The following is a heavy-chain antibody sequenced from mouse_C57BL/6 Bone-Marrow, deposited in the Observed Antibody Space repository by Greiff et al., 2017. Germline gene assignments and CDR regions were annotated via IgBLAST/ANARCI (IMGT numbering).Heavy chain of an antibody. CDR3: ARTGGSNFSYYAMDY. CDR1: GYSFTGYY. V-gene: IGHV1-42*01. J-gene: IGHJ4*01. Sequence: VQLQQSGPELVKPGASVKISCKASGYSFTGYYMNWVKQSPEKSLEWIGEINPSTGGTPYNQKFKAKATLTVDKSSSTAYMQLKSLTSEDSAVYYCARTGGSNFSYYAMDYWGQGTSVTVSS. D-gene: IGHD2-5*01. CDR2: INPSTGGT.